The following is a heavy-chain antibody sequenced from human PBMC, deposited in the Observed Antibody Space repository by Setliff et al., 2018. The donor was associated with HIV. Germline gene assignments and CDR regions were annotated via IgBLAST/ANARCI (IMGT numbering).Heavy chain of an antibody. J-gene: IGHJ4*02. V-gene: IGHV3-11*04. D-gene: IGHD6-13*01. CDR2: ISSSSTI. CDR1: GFTFSDYY. CDR3: VRASYSSSWYNIRPFDF. Sequence: PGGSLRLSCAASGFTFSDYYMSWIRQAPGKGLEWVAYISSSSTIYYADSVKGRFTISRDNAKNSLYLQMNSLRAEDTAVYYCVRASYSSSWYNIRPFDFWAQGTLVTVSS.